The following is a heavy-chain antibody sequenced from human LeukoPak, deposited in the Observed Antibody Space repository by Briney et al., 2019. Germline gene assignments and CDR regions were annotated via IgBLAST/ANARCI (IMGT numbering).Heavy chain of an antibody. V-gene: IGHV3-23*01. J-gene: IGHJ4*02. CDR1: GFTFSSYA. CDR2: ISGSGGST. Sequence: PGGSLRLSCAASGFTFSSYAMSGVRQAPGKGLEWVSAISGSGGSTYYADSVKGRFTISRDNSKNTLYLQMNSLRAEDTAVYYCAKGKPRIAASRFQYFDYWGQGTLVTVSS. CDR3: AKGKPRIAASRFQYFDY. D-gene: IGHD6-13*01.